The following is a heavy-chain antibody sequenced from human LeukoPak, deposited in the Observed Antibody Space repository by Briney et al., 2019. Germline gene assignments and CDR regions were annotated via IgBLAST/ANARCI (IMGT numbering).Heavy chain of an antibody. V-gene: IGHV4-34*01. CDR2: INHSGST. CDR3: ASLRFLEWFFGTTSEYYFDY. D-gene: IGHD3-3*01. J-gene: IGHJ4*02. Sequence: SETLSLTCAVYGGSFSGYYWSWIRQPPGKGLEWIGEINHSGSTNYNPSLKSRVIISLDTSKNQFSRKLSSVTAADTAVYYCASLRFLEWFFGTTSEYYFDYWGQGTLVTVSS. CDR1: GGSFSGYY.